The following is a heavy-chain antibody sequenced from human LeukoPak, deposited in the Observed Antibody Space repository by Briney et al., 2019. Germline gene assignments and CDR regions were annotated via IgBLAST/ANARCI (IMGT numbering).Heavy chain of an antibody. CDR2: IKTDGITT. D-gene: IGHD4-17*01. CDR1: GFTFRTYS. V-gene: IGHV3-74*01. J-gene: IGHJ5*02. Sequence: GGSLRLSCAASGFTFRTYSMHWVRQAPGKGLVWVSRIKTDGITTTYADSVKGRFTISRDNAKNTLYLQMNSLRAEDTAVYYCARGDDYGDLWGQGTLVTVSS. CDR3: ARGDDYGDL.